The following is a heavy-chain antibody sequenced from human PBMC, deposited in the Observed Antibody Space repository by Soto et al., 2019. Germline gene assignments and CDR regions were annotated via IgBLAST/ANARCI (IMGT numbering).Heavy chain of an antibody. Sequence: QVHLVESGGGVVQPGRSLRLSCAASVLTFSNYGMHWVRQAPGKGLEWVAYITYDGGRQFYADSVKGRFTISRDNSKIALFLEMNRLRPEDTAVYSCRAVPTNIGNAPLRDYWGQGALVTVSS. V-gene: IGHV3-30*03. J-gene: IGHJ4*02. CDR1: VLTFSNYG. CDR3: RAVPTNIGNAPLRDY. D-gene: IGHD6-19*01. CDR2: ITYDGGRQ.